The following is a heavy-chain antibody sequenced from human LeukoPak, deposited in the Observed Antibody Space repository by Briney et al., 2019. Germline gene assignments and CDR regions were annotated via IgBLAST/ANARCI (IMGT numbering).Heavy chain of an antibody. CDR1: GFSLSSKGIC. CDR3: ARTRVNLHGNYVAHNFDY. D-gene: IGHD4-17*01. V-gene: IGHV2-70*11. CDR2: IDWDDDK. J-gene: IGHJ4*02. Sequence: ESGPALVKPTETLTLTCSFSGFSLSSKGICVNWIRQPPGKALEWLARIDWDDDKYYSTSLKTRLTISKDTSKNQVVLTMTNVDPVDTATYYCARTRVNLHGNYVAHNFDYWGQGTLVAVSS.